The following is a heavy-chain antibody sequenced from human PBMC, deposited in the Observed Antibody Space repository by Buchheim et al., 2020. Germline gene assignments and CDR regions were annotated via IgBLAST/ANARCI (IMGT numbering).Heavy chain of an antibody. Sequence: QVQLVESGGGVVQPGRSLRLSCAASGFTFSSYAMHWVRQAPGKGLEWVAVISYDGSNKYYADSVKGRFTISRDNSKNTLYLHMNSLRAEDTAVYYCARASSSIYDYVWGSYDHGMDVWGQGTT. J-gene: IGHJ6*02. V-gene: IGHV3-30-3*01. CDR1: GFTFSSYA. CDR3: ARASSSIYDYVWGSYDHGMDV. D-gene: IGHD3-16*01. CDR2: ISYDGSNK.